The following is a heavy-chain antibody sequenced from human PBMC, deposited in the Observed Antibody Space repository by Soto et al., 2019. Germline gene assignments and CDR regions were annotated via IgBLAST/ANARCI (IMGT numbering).Heavy chain of an antibody. CDR2: IVVGSGNT. CDR1: GFTFTSSA. CDR3: AALPRYFDWLLPDY. J-gene: IGHJ4*02. V-gene: IGHV1-58*02. D-gene: IGHD3-9*01. Sequence: SVKVSCKASGFTFTSSAMQWVRQARGQRLEWIGWIVVGSGNTNYAQKFQERVTITRDMSTSTAYMELSSLRSEDTAVYYCAALPRYFDWLLPDYWGQGTLVTVSS.